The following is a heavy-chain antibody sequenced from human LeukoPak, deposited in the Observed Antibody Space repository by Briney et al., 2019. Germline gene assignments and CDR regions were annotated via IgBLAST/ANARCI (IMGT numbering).Heavy chain of an antibody. Sequence: SETLPLTCTVSGGSISSGSYYWSWIRQPAGKGLEWIGRIYTSGSTNYNPSLKSRVTISVDTSKNQFSLKLSSVTAADTAVYYCARVPPYYDILSFDIWGQGTMVTVSS. CDR1: GGSISSGSYY. J-gene: IGHJ3*02. D-gene: IGHD3-9*01. CDR3: ARVPPYYDILSFDI. V-gene: IGHV4-61*02. CDR2: IYTSGST.